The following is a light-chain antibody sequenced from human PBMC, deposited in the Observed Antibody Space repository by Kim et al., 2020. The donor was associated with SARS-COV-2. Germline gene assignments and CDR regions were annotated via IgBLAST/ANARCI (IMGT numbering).Light chain of an antibody. CDR2: DAS. CDR1: HNIINY. V-gene: IGKV1-33*01. J-gene: IGKJ2*01. Sequence: AAIGDTVTISCQASHNIINYLNWYQHKPRKGPKLLIYDASNLETGVSSRFGGSGSGTEFTFTINSLQPEDIATYYCQQYDSLPYNFGQGTKVDIK. CDR3: QQYDSLPYN.